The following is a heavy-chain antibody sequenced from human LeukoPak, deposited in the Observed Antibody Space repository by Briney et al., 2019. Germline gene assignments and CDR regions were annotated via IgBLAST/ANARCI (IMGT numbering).Heavy chain of an antibody. V-gene: IGHV3-21*01. D-gene: IGHD2-15*01. Sequence: PGGSLRLSCAASGFTFSSYSMNWVRQAPGKGLEWVSSISSSSSYIYYADSVKGRFTISRDNAKNSLYLQMNSLRAEDTAVYYCARDLQLGYCSGGSCLWDDAFDIWGQGTMVTVSS. CDR1: GFTFSSYS. J-gene: IGHJ3*02. CDR3: ARDLQLGYCSGGSCLWDDAFDI. CDR2: ISSSSSYI.